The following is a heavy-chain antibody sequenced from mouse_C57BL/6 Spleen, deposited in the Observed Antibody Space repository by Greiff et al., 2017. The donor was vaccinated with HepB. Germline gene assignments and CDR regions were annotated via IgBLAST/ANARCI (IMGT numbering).Heavy chain of an antibody. V-gene: IGHV3-6*01. CDR1: GYSITSGYY. D-gene: IGHD2-3*01. Sequence: DVKLQESGPGLVKPSQSLSLTCSVTGYSITSGYYWNWIRQFPGNKLEWMGYISYDGSNNYNPSLKNRISITRDTSKNQFFLKLNSVTTEDTATYYCAREGDGYYVNAMDYWGQGTSVTVSS. CDR3: AREGDGYYVNAMDY. J-gene: IGHJ4*01. CDR2: ISYDGSN.